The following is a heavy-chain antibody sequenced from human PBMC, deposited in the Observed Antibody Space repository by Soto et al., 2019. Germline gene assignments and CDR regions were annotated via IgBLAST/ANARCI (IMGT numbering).Heavy chain of an antibody. CDR3: ARPRDSGSYYYSFDS. D-gene: IGHD1-26*01. CDR2: IYPIASRV. CDR1: GYTFTHYW. Sequence: GESLKISCKVSGYTFTHYWLAWVRQVPGKGLEWVGFIYPIASRVTYSPSFQGRVTISADNSITTSSLQFSSLKTSDTATYFCARPRDSGSYYYSFDSWGQGTPVTVSS. V-gene: IGHV5-51*01. J-gene: IGHJ4*02.